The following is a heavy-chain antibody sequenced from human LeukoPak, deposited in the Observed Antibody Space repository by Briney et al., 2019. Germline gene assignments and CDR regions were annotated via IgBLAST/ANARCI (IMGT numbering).Heavy chain of an antibody. CDR2: VYPTDSDT. V-gene: IGHV5-51*01. D-gene: IGHD1-26*01. CDR1: GYTFTDHW. CDR3: ARFALTEHYFDY. Sequence: GESLKISCKGSGYTFTDHWIGWVRQLPGKDLEWMVIVYPTDSDTRYNPSFQGQVTISADRSITTAYLQWNSLKASDTAVYYCARFALTEHYFDYWGLGTLVTVSS. J-gene: IGHJ4*02.